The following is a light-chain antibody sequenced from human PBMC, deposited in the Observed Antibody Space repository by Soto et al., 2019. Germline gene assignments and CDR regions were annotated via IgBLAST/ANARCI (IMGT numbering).Light chain of an antibody. J-gene: IGLJ1*01. V-gene: IGLV1-47*01. Sequence: QSVLTQPPSASGTPGQRVTISCSGSNSNIGGYYVSWYQQLPGTAPKVLIYRNNQRPSGVPDRFSGSKSGTSASLAISGLRSDDEANYYCAAWDDSLSGYVFGTGTKVTVL. CDR2: RNN. CDR3: AAWDDSLSGYV. CDR1: NSNIGGYY.